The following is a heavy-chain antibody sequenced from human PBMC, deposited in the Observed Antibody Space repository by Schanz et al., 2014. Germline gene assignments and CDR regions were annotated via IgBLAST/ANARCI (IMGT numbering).Heavy chain of an antibody. CDR2: IYSRGGT. J-gene: IGHJ4*02. V-gene: IGHV3-53*01. CDR1: GFTVNTNY. D-gene: IGHD1-26*01. CDR3: AKGRTVWSGSDRKYYFDY. Sequence: EVHLVESGGGLIQPGGSLRLSCAVSGFTVNTNYMSWVRQPPGKGLECISIIYSRGGTFHADSVKGRYTISRDNSKNTLYLQLNSLRAEDTAIYYCAKGRTVWSGSDRKYYFDYWGQGTLVTVSS.